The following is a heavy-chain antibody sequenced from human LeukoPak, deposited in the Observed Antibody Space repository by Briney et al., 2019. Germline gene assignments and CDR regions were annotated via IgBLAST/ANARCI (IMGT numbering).Heavy chain of an antibody. D-gene: IGHD5/OR15-5a*01. J-gene: IGHJ3*02. CDR3: ARDLGLSHAFDI. Sequence: SETLSLTCTVSGGSISSGDYYWSWIRQPPGKGLEWIGYIYYSGNTYYNPSLKSRVTISVDTSKNQFSLKLSSVTAADTAVYYCARDLGLSHAFDIWGQGTMVTVSS. CDR2: IYYSGNT. V-gene: IGHV4-30-4*08. CDR1: GGSISSGDYY.